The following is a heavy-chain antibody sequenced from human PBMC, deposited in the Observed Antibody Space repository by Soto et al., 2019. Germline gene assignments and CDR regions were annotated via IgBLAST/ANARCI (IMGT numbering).Heavy chain of an antibody. V-gene: IGHV4-39*02. D-gene: IGHD2-21*02. J-gene: IGHJ5*02. Sequence: QLQLQESGPGLVKPSETLSLTCTVSGGSISSSSYYWGWIRQPPGKGLEWIGNIFYSGSTYYNPSLKSRVTISVDTSKNHFSLKLSSVTAADTAVYYCARGSPMTFNWFDPWGQGTLVTVSS. CDR2: IFYSGST. CDR3: ARGSPMTFNWFDP. CDR1: GGSISSSSYY.